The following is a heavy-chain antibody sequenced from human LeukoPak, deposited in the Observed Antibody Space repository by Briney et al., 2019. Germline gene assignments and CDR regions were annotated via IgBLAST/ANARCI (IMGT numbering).Heavy chain of an antibody. J-gene: IGHJ4*02. V-gene: IGHV3-48*04. Sequence: PGGSLRLSCAASGFTFSSYSMNWVRQAPGKGLEWVSYISSSSSTIYYADSVKGRFTISRDNAKNSLYLQMNSLRAEDTAVYYCAKARGTDYGDYVIFDYWGQGTLVTVSS. CDR3: AKARGTDYGDYVIFDY. CDR1: GFTFSSYS. CDR2: ISSSSSTI. D-gene: IGHD4-17*01.